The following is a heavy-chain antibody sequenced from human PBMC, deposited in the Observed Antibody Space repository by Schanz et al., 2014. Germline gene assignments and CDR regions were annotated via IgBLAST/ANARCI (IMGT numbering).Heavy chain of an antibody. CDR1: GFTFSNSW. Sequence: QLVESGGGFVQPGGSLRLSCAASGFTFSNSWMTWVRQAPGKRLEWVANINTDGSEKYSLDSVKGRFTISRDNAKNSLYVQMNGLRAEDTAVYYCARGHYGMDVWGQGTTVIVSS. CDR3: ARGHYGMDV. V-gene: IGHV3-7*01. J-gene: IGHJ6*02. CDR2: INTDGSEK.